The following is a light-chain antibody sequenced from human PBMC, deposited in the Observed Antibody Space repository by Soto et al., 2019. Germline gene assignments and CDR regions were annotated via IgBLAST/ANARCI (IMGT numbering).Light chain of an antibody. V-gene: IGLV2-8*01. Sequence: QSALTQSPSASASPGQSVTISCTGSSGDVGAYNYVSWYQQHPGKAPKLIIYEVNKRPSGVADRFSGSKSGITASLTVSGLQADDEADYYCGAHAGSNTWVSGGGTKLTVL. J-gene: IGLJ3*02. CDR2: EVN. CDR3: GAHAGSNTWV. CDR1: SGDVGAYNY.